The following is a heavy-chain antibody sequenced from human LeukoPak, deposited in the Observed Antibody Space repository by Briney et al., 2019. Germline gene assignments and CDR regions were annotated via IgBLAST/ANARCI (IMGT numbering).Heavy chain of an antibody. Sequence: PGGSLRLSCAASGFTFSSYWMHWVRQAPGKGLMWVSRINRDGSSTTYADSVKGRFTISRDNAKNTLYLQMNSLRAEDTAVYYCAKPLSGSYYDLDYWGQGTLVTVFS. J-gene: IGHJ4*02. CDR3: AKPLSGSYYDLDY. D-gene: IGHD1-26*01. CDR2: INRDGSST. CDR1: GFTFSSYW. V-gene: IGHV3-74*01.